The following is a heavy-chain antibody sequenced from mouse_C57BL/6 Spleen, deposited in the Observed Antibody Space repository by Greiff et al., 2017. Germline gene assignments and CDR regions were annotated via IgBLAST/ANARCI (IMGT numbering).Heavy chain of an antibody. CDR2: INPNNGGT. Sequence: EVQLQQSGPELVKPGASVKISCKASGYTFTDYYMNWVKQSHGKSLEWIGDINPNNGGTSYNQKFTGTATLTVDKSSSTAYLELRSLTSEDSAVYYCAAGVGQLREYYYAMDYWGQGTSVTVSS. CDR1: GYTFTDYY. CDR3: AAGVGQLREYYYAMDY. V-gene: IGHV1-26*01. D-gene: IGHD3-2*02. J-gene: IGHJ4*01.